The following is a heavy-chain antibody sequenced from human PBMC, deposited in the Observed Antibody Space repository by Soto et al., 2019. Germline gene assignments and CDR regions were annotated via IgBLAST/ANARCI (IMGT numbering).Heavy chain of an antibody. CDR3: AIRASYYDSSGYFDY. D-gene: IGHD3-22*01. V-gene: IGHV3-74*01. J-gene: IGHJ4*02. Sequence: EVQLVESGGGLVQPGGSLRLSCAASGFTFSSYWMHWVRQAPGKGLAWVSRINSDGSSTSYADSVKGRFTISRDNDKNTLYLQMNSLRAEDTAVYYCAIRASYYDSSGYFDYWGQGTLVTVSS. CDR1: GFTFSSYW. CDR2: INSDGSST.